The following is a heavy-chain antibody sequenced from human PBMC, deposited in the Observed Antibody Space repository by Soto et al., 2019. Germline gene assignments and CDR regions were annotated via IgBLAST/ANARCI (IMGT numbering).Heavy chain of an antibody. Sequence: QLQLQESGPGLVKPSETLSLTCTVSGGSVSSTTYYWGWIHQPPGKGLEWIGSIYYSGNTYYNPSLKSRVTISVDTSKNQFSLKLSSVSAADTAVYYCARHLKLIYGSGTQTRRTRLTYFQHWGQGTLVTVSS. V-gene: IGHV4-39*01. CDR2: IYYSGNT. D-gene: IGHD3-10*01. CDR1: GGSVSSTTYY. J-gene: IGHJ1*01. CDR3: ARHLKLIYGSGTQTRRTRLTYFQH.